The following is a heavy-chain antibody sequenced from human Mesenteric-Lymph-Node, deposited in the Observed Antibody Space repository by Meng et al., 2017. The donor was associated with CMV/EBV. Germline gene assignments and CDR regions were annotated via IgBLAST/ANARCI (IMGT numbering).Heavy chain of an antibody. V-gene: IGHV3-30*04. CDR3: AKDKGYQGLYGDAFDI. J-gene: IGHJ3*02. CDR2: ISYDGSNK. CDR1: GFTFSTYA. Sequence: GGSLRLSCAASGFTFSTYAMHWVRQAPGKGLEWVALISYDGSNKFYADSVKGRLTISRDNSKNMQFLQMNSLRTEDTAVYYCAKDKGYQGLYGDAFDIWGQGTMVTVSS. D-gene: IGHD2-2*01.